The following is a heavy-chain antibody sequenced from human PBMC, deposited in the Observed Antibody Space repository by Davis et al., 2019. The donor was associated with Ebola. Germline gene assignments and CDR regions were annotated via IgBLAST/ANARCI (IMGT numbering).Heavy chain of an antibody. CDR1: GFSLSTSGMC. V-gene: IGHV2-70*11. CDR3: ARAPGGYGSGSYYYYYGMDV. D-gene: IGHD3-10*01. CDR2: IDWDDDK. Sequence: SGPTLVKPTQTLTLTCTFSGFSLSTSGMCVSWIRQPPGKALEWLARIDWDDDKYYSTSLKTRLTISKDTSKNQVVLTMTNMDPVDTATYYCARAPGGYGSGSYYYYYGMDVWGQGTTVTVSS. J-gene: IGHJ6*02.